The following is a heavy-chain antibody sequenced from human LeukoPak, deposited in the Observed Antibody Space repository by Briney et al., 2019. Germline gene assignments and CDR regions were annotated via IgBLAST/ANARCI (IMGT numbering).Heavy chain of an antibody. CDR1: GGTFSSYA. D-gene: IGHD3-3*01. Sequence: SVKVSCKASGGTFSSYAISWVPQAPGQGLEWMGGIIPIFGTANYAQKFQGRVTITADESTSTAYMELSSLRSEDTAVYYCARDGRFLEWRNWFDPWGQGTLVTVSS. V-gene: IGHV1-69*13. J-gene: IGHJ5*02. CDR2: IIPIFGTA. CDR3: ARDGRFLEWRNWFDP.